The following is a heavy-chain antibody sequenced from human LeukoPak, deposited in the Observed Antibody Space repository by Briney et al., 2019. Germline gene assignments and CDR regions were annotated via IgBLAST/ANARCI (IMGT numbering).Heavy chain of an antibody. V-gene: IGHV4-34*01. J-gene: IGHJ4*02. CDR1: GGSISSYY. Sequence: PSETLSLTCTVSGGSISSYYWSWIRQPPGKGLEWIGEINHSGSTNYNPSLKSRVTISIDTSKNQFSLKLSSVTAADTAVYYCARGAGYSGNWGQGTLVTVSS. D-gene: IGHD6-13*01. CDR3: ARGAGYSGN. CDR2: INHSGST.